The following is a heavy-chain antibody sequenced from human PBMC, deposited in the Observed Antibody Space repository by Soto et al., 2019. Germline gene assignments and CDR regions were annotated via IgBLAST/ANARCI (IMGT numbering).Heavy chain of an antibody. V-gene: IGHV4-34*01. CDR1: GGSFSGYY. J-gene: IGHJ4*02. CDR2: INHSGST. CDR3: ARGHALPQ. Sequence: SETLSLTCAVYGGSFSGYYWSWIRQPPGKGLEWIGEINHSGSTNYNPSLKSRVTISVDTSKNQFSLKLSSVTAADTAVYYCARGHALPQWGKGTMLTASS.